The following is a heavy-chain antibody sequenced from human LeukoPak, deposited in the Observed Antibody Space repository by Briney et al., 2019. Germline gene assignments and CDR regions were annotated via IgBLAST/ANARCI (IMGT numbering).Heavy chain of an antibody. V-gene: IGHV1-46*01. CDR3: ARGLDSSDYYAS. J-gene: IGHJ5*02. CDR1: EYTFTNYY. CDR2: INSSGVIT. Sequence: ASVKVSCKASEYTFTNYYIHWVRQAPGQGLEWMGIINSSGVITIYAQKFQGRVTMTRDTSTSTVYMELSSLRYEDTAVYYCARGLDSSDYYASWGQGTLVTVSS. D-gene: IGHD3-22*01.